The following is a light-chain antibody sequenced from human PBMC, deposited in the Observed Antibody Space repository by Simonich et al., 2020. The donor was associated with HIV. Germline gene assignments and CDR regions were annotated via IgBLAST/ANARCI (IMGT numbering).Light chain of an antibody. CDR1: QSISSSY. Sequence: EIVLTQSPGTLSLSPGERATLSCRASQSISSSYLAGYQQRPGLAPRLLIYDASSRATGIPDRFSGSGSGTEFTLTISRLEPEDFAVYYCQHHGAFGPGTKVDIK. CDR3: QHHGA. V-gene: IGKV3D-20*01. J-gene: IGKJ3*01. CDR2: DAS.